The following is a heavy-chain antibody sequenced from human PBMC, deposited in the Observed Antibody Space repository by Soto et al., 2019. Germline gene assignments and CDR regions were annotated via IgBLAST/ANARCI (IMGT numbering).Heavy chain of an antibody. J-gene: IGHJ6*01. CDR2: IKRKIDGETT. CDR1: GFTFSDAW. V-gene: IGHV3-15*01. Sequence: EEQLVESGGGMLMPGGSLRLSCAASGFTFSDAWMTWIRQAPGKGLQCVGRIKRKIDGETTDYAAPVKGRFTISRDDSKNTLYLQMNSLKVEDTAMYYCVTDRGGGMDVWGHGTTVTVSS. D-gene: IGHD3-10*01. CDR3: VTDRGGGMDV.